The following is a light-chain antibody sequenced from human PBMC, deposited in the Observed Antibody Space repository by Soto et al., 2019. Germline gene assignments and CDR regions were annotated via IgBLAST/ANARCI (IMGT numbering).Light chain of an antibody. CDR2: ETS. Sequence: EFVLTQSPGTLSLSPGEWATLSCRTSQSIPNFYLAWYQQKPRQAPRLLIYETSRRATGIPDRFSGSGSGTDFILTISRLEPEDSAVYYCQRYGSRSSPQYTFGQGTNLEI. J-gene: IGKJ2*01. CDR3: QRYGSRSSPQYT. CDR1: QSIPNFY. V-gene: IGKV3-20*01.